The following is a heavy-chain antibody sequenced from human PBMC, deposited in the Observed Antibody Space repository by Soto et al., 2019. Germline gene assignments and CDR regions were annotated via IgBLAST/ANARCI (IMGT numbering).Heavy chain of an antibody. J-gene: IGHJ5*02. CDR2: IYYSGST. V-gene: IGHV4-39*01. CDR1: GGSIISSSYY. CDR3: ARHESNILTGWNWFDP. D-gene: IGHD3-9*01. Sequence: SETLSLTCTVPGGSIISSSYYWGWIRQPPGKGLEWIGSIYYSGSTYYNPSLKSRVTISVDTSKNQFSLKLSSVTAADTAVYYCARHESNILTGWNWFDPWGQGTLVTVSS.